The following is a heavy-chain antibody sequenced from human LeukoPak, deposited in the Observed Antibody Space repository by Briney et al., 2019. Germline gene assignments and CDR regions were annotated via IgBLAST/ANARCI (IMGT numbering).Heavy chain of an antibody. CDR3: ARDQEGITIFGVAHLGAFDI. V-gene: IGHV3-23*01. Sequence: PGGSLRLSCAASGFTFSSYAMSWVRQAPGKGREWFSAISGSGGSTYYADSVKGRFTTSRDNSKNTLYLQMNSLRAEDTAVYYCARDQEGITIFGVAHLGAFDIWGQGTMVTVSS. CDR2: ISGSGGST. CDR1: GFTFSSYA. D-gene: IGHD3-3*01. J-gene: IGHJ3*02.